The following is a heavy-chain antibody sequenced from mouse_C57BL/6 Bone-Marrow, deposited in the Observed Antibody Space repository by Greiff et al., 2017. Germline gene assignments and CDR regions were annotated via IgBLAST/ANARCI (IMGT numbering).Heavy chain of an antibody. D-gene: IGHD2-3*01. CDR3: ARDGWRFAY. V-gene: IGHV5-4*01. CDR1: GFTFSSYA. Sequence: EVKLMESGGGLVKPGGSLKLSCAASGFTFSSYAMSWVRQTPEKRLEWVATISDGGSYTYYPDIVKGRFTISRDNAKNNLYLQMSHLKSEDTAMYYCARDGWRFAYWGQGTLVTVSA. J-gene: IGHJ3*01. CDR2: ISDGGSYT.